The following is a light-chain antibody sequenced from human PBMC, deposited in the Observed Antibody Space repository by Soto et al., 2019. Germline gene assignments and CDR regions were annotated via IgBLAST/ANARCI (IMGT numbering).Light chain of an antibody. Sequence: DIQMTQSPSSLPASVGDRVTISCRASQSVSSYLNWYQQKPGKAPKLLIYAASSLQSGVPSRFSGSGSGTDFTLTISCLQPEDFATYFCQQSYSTPLGFGQGTRLEIK. J-gene: IGKJ5*01. CDR3: QQSYSTPLG. CDR2: AAS. CDR1: QSVSSY. V-gene: IGKV1-39*01.